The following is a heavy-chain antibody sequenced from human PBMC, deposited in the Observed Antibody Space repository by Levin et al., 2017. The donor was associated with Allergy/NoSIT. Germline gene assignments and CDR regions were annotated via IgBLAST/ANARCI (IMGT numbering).Heavy chain of an antibody. V-gene: IGHV5-51*01. CDR2: IYPGDSDT. CDR3: AINYYGSGSGPLIDY. Sequence: GESLKISCKGSGYSFTSYWIGWVRQMPGKGLEWMGIIYPGDSDTRYSPSFQGQVTISADKSISTAYLQWSSLKASDTAMYYCAINYYGSGSGPLIDYWGQGTLVTVSS. D-gene: IGHD3-10*01. J-gene: IGHJ4*02. CDR1: GYSFTSYW.